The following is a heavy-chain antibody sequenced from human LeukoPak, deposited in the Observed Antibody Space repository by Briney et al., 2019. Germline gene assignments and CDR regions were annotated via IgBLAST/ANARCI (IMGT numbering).Heavy chain of an antibody. CDR1: GFTFSSYS. Sequence: GGSLRLSCAASGFTFSSYSMNWVRQAPGKGLEWVSSISSSSSYIYYADSVKGRFTISRDNARNSLYLQMNSLRAEDTAVYYCARDGGYCSSTSCRLYYYYGMDVWGQGTTVTVSS. D-gene: IGHD2-2*01. V-gene: IGHV3-21*01. J-gene: IGHJ6*02. CDR3: ARDGGYCSSTSCRLYYYYGMDV. CDR2: ISSSSSYI.